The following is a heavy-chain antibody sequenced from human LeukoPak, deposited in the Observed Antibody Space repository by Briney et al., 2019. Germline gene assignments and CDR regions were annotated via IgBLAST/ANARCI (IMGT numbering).Heavy chain of an antibody. D-gene: IGHD3-22*01. CDR2: IYYSGST. Sequence: PSETLSLTCTVSGGSISSSSYYWGWIRQPPGKGLEWIGSIYYSGSTYYNPSLKSRVTISVDTSKNQFSLRLSSVTAADTAVYYCARQGSGYQGAYFDYWGQGTLVTVSS. V-gene: IGHV4-39*01. CDR3: ARQGSGYQGAYFDY. J-gene: IGHJ4*02. CDR1: GGSISSSSYY.